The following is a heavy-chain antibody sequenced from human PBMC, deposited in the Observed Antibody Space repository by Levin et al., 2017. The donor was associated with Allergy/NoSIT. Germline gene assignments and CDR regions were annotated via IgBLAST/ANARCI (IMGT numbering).Heavy chain of an antibody. CDR3: ARDPPDKSYYGSGSYYYY. V-gene: IGHV1-2*02. CDR2: INPNSGGT. Sequence: ASVKVSCKASGYTFTGYYMHWVRQAPGQGLEWMGWINPNSGGTNYAQKFQGRVTMTRDTSISTAYMELSRLRSDDTAVYYCARDPPDKSYYGSGSYYYYWGQGTLVTVSS. CDR1: GYTFTGYY. D-gene: IGHD3-10*01. J-gene: IGHJ4*02.